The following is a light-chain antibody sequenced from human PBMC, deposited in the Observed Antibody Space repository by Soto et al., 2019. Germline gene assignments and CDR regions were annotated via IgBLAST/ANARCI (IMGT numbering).Light chain of an antibody. CDR1: QSLANSF. Sequence: EFVLTQSPGTLSLSPGESATLSCRASQSLANSFIAWYQQKPGQAPRLLIYDTSSRASGIPDRFSGSGSGTDFTLTISRLETEDFAFYYCQQRSNWPPITFGQGTRLEIK. CDR2: DTS. CDR3: QQRSNWPPIT. J-gene: IGKJ5*01. V-gene: IGKV3D-20*02.